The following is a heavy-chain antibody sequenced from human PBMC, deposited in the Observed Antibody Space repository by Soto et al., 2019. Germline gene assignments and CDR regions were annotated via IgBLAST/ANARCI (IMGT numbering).Heavy chain of an antibody. CDR2: IYPGDSDT. D-gene: IGHD6-19*01. CDR1: GYSFTSYW. V-gene: IGHV5-51*01. Sequence: PGESLKISCKGSGYSFTSYWIGWVRQMPGKGLEWMGIIYPGDSDTRYSPSFQGQVTISADKSISTAYLQWSSLKASDTAMYYCARQGYSSGWYPTGYYYYGMDVWGQGTTVTVSS. J-gene: IGHJ6*02. CDR3: ARQGYSSGWYPTGYYYYGMDV.